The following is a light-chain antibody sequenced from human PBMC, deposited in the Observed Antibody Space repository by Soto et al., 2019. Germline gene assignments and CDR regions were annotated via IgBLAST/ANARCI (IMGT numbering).Light chain of an antibody. CDR3: CSYAGSSTYV. CDR1: SSDVGSYNL. J-gene: IGLJ1*01. Sequence: QSALTQPASVSGSTGKSITISCTGTSSDVGSYNLVSWYQQHPGKAPKLMIYEGSKRPSGVSNRFSGSKSGNTASLTISGLQAEDEAGYYCCSYAGSSTYVFGTGTKVTVL. CDR2: EGS. V-gene: IGLV2-23*01.